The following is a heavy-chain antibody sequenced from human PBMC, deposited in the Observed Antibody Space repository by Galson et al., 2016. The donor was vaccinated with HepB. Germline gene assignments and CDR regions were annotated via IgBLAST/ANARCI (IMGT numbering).Heavy chain of an antibody. D-gene: IGHD6-13*01. Sequence: SLRLSCAAYGLPFSNYWMHWVRQAPGKGPVWVSRINSDGSSTTYADSVKGRFTISRDNAKNTLYLQMNSRRAEDTALYYCTRVHREGIAAAGLQIWGQGTLVIVSS. J-gene: IGHJ4*02. V-gene: IGHV3-74*01. CDR2: INSDGSST. CDR3: TRVHREGIAAAGLQI. CDR1: GLPFSNYW.